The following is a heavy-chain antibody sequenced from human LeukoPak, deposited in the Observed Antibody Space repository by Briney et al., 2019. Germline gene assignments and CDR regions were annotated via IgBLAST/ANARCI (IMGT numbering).Heavy chain of an antibody. CDR2: IKQDGSER. D-gene: IGHD3-22*01. Sequence: GGSLRLSCEASGFSMSIYWMSWVRQAPGKGLEWVGNIKQDGSERNYVDSVKGRFTISRDNAKKSLYLQMNSLRAEDTAVYYCARDWGAYYHFFDYWGQGTLVTVSS. CDR3: ARDWGAYYHFFDY. V-gene: IGHV3-7*01. CDR1: GFSMSIYW. J-gene: IGHJ4*02.